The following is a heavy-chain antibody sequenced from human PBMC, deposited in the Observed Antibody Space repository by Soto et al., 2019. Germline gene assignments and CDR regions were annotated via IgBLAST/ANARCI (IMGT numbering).Heavy chain of an antibody. V-gene: IGHV4-34*01. J-gene: IGHJ6*02. CDR2: INHSGST. D-gene: IGHD3-3*01. CDR1: GGSFSGYY. Sequence: SETLSLTCAVYGGSFSGYYWSWIRQPPGKGLEWIGEINHSGSTNYNPSLKSRVTISVGTSKNQFSLKLSSVTAADTAVYYCARGPEKRYYDFWSGYIHYGMDVWGQGTTVTVSS. CDR3: ARGPEKRYYDFWSGYIHYGMDV.